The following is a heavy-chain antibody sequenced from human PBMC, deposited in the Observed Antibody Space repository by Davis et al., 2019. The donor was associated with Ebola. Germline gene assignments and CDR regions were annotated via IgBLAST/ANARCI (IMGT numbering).Heavy chain of an antibody. CDR2: MNPNSGNT. V-gene: IGHV1-8*01. CDR1: GYTFTSYD. D-gene: IGHD6-13*01. Sequence: ASVKVSCKASGYTFTSYDINWVRQATGQGLEWMGWMNPNSGNTGYAQKFQGRVTMTRNTSISTAYMELSSLRSEDTAVYYCATDRGLSVIAAADAHKGGYYYYGMDVWGQGTTVTVSS. J-gene: IGHJ6*02. CDR3: ATDRGLSVIAAADAHKGGYYYYGMDV.